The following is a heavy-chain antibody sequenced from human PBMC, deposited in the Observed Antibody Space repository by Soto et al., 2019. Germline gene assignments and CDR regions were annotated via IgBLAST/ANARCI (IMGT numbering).Heavy chain of an antibody. CDR1: GGTFSSYA. Sequence: GASVKVSCKASGGTFSSYAISWVRQAPGQGLEWMGGIIPIFGTANYAQKFQGRVTITADESTSTAYMELSSLRSEDTAVYYCARTLSVAGLNYYYYGMDVWGQGTTVTVSS. J-gene: IGHJ6*02. CDR2: IIPIFGTA. V-gene: IGHV1-69*13. CDR3: ARTLSVAGLNYYYYGMDV. D-gene: IGHD6-19*01.